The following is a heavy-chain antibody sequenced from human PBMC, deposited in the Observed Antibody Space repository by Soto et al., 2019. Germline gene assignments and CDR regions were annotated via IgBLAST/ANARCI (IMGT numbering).Heavy chain of an antibody. V-gene: IGHV3-30*18. CDR1: GFTFSSHG. Sequence: QVQLVESGGGVVQPGRSLRLSCAASGFTFSSHGMHWVRQAPGKGLEWVAVILYDGSNKYYADSVKGRFTISRDNSKNTLFLQMDSLRPEDTAVYYCAKGAEVLTFGDYYSGMDVWGQGTTVTVSS. J-gene: IGHJ6*02. CDR2: ILYDGSNK. D-gene: IGHD3-10*01. CDR3: AKGAEVLTFGDYYSGMDV.